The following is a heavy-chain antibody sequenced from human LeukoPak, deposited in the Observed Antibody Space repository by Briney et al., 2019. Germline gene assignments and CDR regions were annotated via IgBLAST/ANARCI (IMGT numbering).Heavy chain of an antibody. V-gene: IGHV4-39*01. D-gene: IGHD2-2*01. J-gene: IGHJ3*02. CDR2: IYYSGST. Sequence: TSETLSLTCTVSGGSISSSSYYWGWIRQPPGKGLEWIGSIYYSGSTYYNPSLKSRVTISVDTSKNQFSLKLSSVTAADTAVYYCARGYCSSTSCYGDAFDIWGQGTMVTVSS. CDR3: ARGYCSSTSCYGDAFDI. CDR1: GGSISSSSYY.